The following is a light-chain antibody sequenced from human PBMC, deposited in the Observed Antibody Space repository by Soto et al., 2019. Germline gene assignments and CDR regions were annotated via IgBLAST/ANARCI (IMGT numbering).Light chain of an antibody. CDR3: QQYNSYSPT. Sequence: DIQMTQSPSTLSASVGDRVTITCRASQSISSWLTWYQQRPGKAPKLLIYDASSLQSGVPSRFSGSGSGTEFTLTISSLQPDDFATYYCQQYNSYSPTFGQGTK. V-gene: IGKV1-5*01. J-gene: IGKJ1*01. CDR1: QSISSW. CDR2: DAS.